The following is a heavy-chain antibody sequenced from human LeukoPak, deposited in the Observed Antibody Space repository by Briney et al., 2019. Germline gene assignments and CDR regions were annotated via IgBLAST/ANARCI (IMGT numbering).Heavy chain of an antibody. CDR2: IIPIYKTT. V-gene: IGHV1-69*05. J-gene: IGHJ4*02. CDR3: ARCPYNYYDYSGHHLPDY. Sequence: SVKVSCKASGGTFSSYSISWVRQAPGQGLEWMGRIIPIYKTTNYAPKFQGRVTFSTDESTTTAYMEPSSLRSEDTAVYYCARCPYNYYDYSGHHLPDYWGQGTLVTVSS. D-gene: IGHD3-22*01. CDR1: GGTFSSYS.